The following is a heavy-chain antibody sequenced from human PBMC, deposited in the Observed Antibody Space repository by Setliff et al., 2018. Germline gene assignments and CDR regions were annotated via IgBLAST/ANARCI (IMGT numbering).Heavy chain of an antibody. CDR2: IKQDGSEE. CDR1: GFTFHTFW. J-gene: IGHJ4*02. CDR3: FGAGTCSY. Sequence: GGSLRLSCVASGFTFHTFWMSWVRQAPGKGLEWVANIKQDGSEENYVDSVKGRFTISRDNTKKSMYLQMNSLRAEDTAVYYCFGAGTCSYWGQGTLVTVSS. D-gene: IGHD3-10*01. V-gene: IGHV3-7*01.